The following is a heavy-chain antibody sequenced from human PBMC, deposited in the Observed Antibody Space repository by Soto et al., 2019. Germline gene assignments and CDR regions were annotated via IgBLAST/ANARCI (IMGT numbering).Heavy chain of an antibody. Sequence: GGSLRLSCAASGFTFSTYSMNWVRQAPGKGLEWVSSISSSSSNIYYADSVKGRFTISRDNAKNSLYLQMNSLRAEDTAVYYCASPYGSGSYWPSNAFDIWGQGTMVTVSS. J-gene: IGHJ3*02. V-gene: IGHV3-21*01. CDR2: ISSSSSNI. D-gene: IGHD3-10*01. CDR1: GFTFSTYS. CDR3: ASPYGSGSYWPSNAFDI.